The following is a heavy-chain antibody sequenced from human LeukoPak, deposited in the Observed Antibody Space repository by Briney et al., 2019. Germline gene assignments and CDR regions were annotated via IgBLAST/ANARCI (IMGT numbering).Heavy chain of an antibody. Sequence: PSQTLSLTCTVSGGSISSGDYYWNWIRQPPGKGLEWIGYIYYSGSTYYNPSLKSRVTISVDTSKNQFSLKLSSVTAADTAVYYCARARLRQLVLDYWGQGTLVTVSS. V-gene: IGHV4-30-4*01. CDR3: ARARLRQLVLDY. CDR1: GGSISSGDYY. CDR2: IYYSGST. D-gene: IGHD6-13*01. J-gene: IGHJ4*02.